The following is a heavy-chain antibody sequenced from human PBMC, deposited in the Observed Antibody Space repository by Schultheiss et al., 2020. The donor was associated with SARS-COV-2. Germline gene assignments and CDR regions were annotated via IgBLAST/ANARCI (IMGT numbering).Heavy chain of an antibody. D-gene: IGHD2-2*01. J-gene: IGHJ6*02. CDR1: GYTFTSYG. V-gene: IGHV1-18*01. Sequence: ASVKVSCKASGYTFTSYGISWVRQAPGQGLEWMGWISAYNGNTNYAQKLQGRVTMTTDTSTSTAYMELRSLRSDDTAVYYCAREGDCSSTSCLLNYYYYYGMDVWGQGTTVTVSS. CDR2: ISAYNGNT. CDR3: AREGDCSSTSCLLNYYYYYGMDV.